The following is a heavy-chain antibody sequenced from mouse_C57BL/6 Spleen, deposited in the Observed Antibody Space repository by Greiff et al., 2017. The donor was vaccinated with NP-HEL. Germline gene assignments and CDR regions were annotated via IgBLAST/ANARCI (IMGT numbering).Heavy chain of an antibody. D-gene: IGHD1-1*01. V-gene: IGHV1-76*01. CDR3: AMGMITTVVAPYYFDY. CDR1: GYTFTDYY. CDR2: IYPGSGNT. Sequence: QVQLQQSGAELVRPGASVKLSCKASGYTFTDYYINWVKQRPGQGLEWIARIYPGSGNTYYNEKFKGKATLTAEKSSSTAYMQLSSLTSEDSAVYFCAMGMITTVVAPYYFDYWGQGTTLTVSS. J-gene: IGHJ2*01.